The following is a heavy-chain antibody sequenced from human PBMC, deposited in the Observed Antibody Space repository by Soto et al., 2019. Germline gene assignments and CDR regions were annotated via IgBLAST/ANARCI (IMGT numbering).Heavy chain of an antibody. Sequence: GGSLRLSCAASGFTFDDYAMNWVRQAPGKGLEWVSLISGDGGSTYYADSGKVRFTISRDNSKNSLYLQMNSLRTEDTSWYYCAKSGVGELLGGLVYWGQGTLVTVSS. CDR2: ISGDGGST. CDR1: GFTFDDYA. CDR3: AKSGVGELLGGLVY. V-gene: IGHV3-43*02. J-gene: IGHJ4*02. D-gene: IGHD3-10*01.